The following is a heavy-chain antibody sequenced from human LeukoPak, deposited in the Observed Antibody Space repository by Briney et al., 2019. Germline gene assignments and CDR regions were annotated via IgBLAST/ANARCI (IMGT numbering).Heavy chain of an antibody. CDR2: IYPGDSDT. V-gene: IGHV5-51*01. D-gene: IGHD6-13*01. Sequence: PGESLQISCQGSGYSFTSYWIGWVRQLPGKGLEWMGIIYPGDSDTRYSPSFQGQVTISADKSISTAYLQWSSLKASDTAMYYCARGQYSSSWYAGYYYYYGMDVWGQGTTVTVSS. CDR3: ARGQYSSSWYAGYYYYYGMDV. J-gene: IGHJ6*02. CDR1: GYSFTSYW.